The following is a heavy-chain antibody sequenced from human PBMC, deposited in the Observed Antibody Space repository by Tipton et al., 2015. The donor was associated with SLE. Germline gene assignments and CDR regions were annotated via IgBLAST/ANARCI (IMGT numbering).Heavy chain of an antibody. CDR3: AREPRSGYHDY. CDR1: GGSISSGSYY. V-gene: IGHV4-39*07. D-gene: IGHD3-3*01. CDR2: IYYSGST. Sequence: TLSLTCTVSGGSISSGSYYWGWIRQPPGKGLERIGSIYYSGSTYYNPSLKSRVTISVDTSKNQFSLKLSSVTAADTAVYYCAREPRSGYHDYWGQGTLVIVSS. J-gene: IGHJ4*02.